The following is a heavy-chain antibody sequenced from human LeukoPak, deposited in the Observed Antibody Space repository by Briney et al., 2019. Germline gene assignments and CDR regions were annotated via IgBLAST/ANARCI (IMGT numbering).Heavy chain of an antibody. J-gene: IGHJ4*02. Sequence: SETLSLTCTVSGGSISSGDYYWSWIRQPPGKGLEWIGYIYYSGSTNYNPSLKSRVTISVDTSKNQFSLKLSSVTAADTAVYHCAREAMYSYGNNFDYWGQGTLVTVSS. V-gene: IGHV4-61*08. CDR3: AREAMYSYGNNFDY. CDR2: IYYSGST. D-gene: IGHD5-18*01. CDR1: GGSISSGDYY.